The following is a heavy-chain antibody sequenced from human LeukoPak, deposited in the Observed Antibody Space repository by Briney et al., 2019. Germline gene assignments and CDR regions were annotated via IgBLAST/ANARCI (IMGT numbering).Heavy chain of an antibody. D-gene: IGHD1-14*01. CDR3: ARGTTCTRGAFDI. CDR2: LYYTGST. V-gene: IGHV4-59*02. CDR1: GNSVSGYY. Sequence: ASETLSLTCTVSGNSVSGYYWTWIRQPPGKGLEWIGYLYYTGSTDNNPSLRSRVTISIDTSKNQFSLKLTSVTAADTALYYCARGTTCTRGAFDIWGQGTMVTVFS. J-gene: IGHJ3*02.